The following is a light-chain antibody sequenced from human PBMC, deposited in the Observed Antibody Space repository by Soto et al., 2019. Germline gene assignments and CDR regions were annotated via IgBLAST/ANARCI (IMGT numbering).Light chain of an antibody. CDR2: EVS. V-gene: IGLV2-14*01. J-gene: IGLJ3*02. CDR1: SSDVGGYNY. CDR3: SSYTSSSTLDWV. Sequence: QSALTQPASVSGSPGQSITISCTGTSSDVGGYNYVSWYQQHPGKAPKLMIYEVSNRPSGVSNRFSGSKSGNTASLTISGLQAEDEADYYFSSYTSSSTLDWVFGGGTKLTVL.